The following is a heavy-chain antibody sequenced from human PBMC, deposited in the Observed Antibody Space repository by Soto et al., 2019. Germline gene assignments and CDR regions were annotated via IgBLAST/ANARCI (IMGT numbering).Heavy chain of an antibody. V-gene: IGHV3-21*01. J-gene: IGHJ4*02. CDR2: ISSSSSYI. CDR1: GFTFSSYS. D-gene: IGHD3-16*01. CDR3: ARNLRVGGVCCDY. Sequence: PGGSLRLSCAASGFTFSSYSMNWVRQAPGKGLEWVSSISSSSSYIYYADSVKGRFTISRDNAKNSLYLQMNSLRAEDTAVYYCARNLRVGGVCCDYWGQGTLVTVSS.